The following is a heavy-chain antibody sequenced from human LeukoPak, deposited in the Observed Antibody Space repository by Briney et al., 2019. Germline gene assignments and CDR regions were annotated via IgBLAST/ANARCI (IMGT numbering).Heavy chain of an antibody. CDR1: GGSISSGRNY. J-gene: IGHJ4*02. Sequence: LSLTCTVSGGSISSGRNYWTWIRQAPGKGLEWVSSVDYSGGDTHYADSVKGRFTISRDNSKNTLYLQMNSLRAEDTAVYYCARGSVLAVVTPLDYWGQGTLVTVSS. V-gene: IGHV3-66*02. CDR2: DYSGGDT. D-gene: IGHD2-21*02. CDR3: ARGSVLAVVTPLDY.